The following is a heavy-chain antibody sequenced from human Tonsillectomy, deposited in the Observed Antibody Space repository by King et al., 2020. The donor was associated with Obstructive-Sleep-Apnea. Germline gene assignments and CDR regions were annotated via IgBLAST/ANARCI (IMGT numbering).Heavy chain of an antibody. Sequence: EVQLVESGGGLVQPGGSLRLSCAASGVTFSNYAMTWVRQVPGKGLEWVSSISGSGGSTYYADSVKGRFTISRDNSKNTLYLQMNSLRAEDTAVYYCAKERPDYYDNYYGMDVWGQGTTVTVSS. CDR1: GVTFSNYA. V-gene: IGHV3-23*04. D-gene: IGHD3-22*01. CDR2: ISGSGGST. J-gene: IGHJ6*02. CDR3: AKERPDYYDNYYGMDV.